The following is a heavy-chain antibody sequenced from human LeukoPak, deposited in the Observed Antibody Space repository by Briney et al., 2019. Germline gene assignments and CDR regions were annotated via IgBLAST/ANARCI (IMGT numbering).Heavy chain of an antibody. V-gene: IGHV4-34*01. CDR3: ARLPVVPAALNWFDP. D-gene: IGHD2-2*01. Sequence: SETLSLTCAVYGGSFSGYYWSWIRQPPGKGLEWIGEINHSGSTNYNPSLKSRVTISVDTSKNQFSLKLSSVTAADTAVYYCARLPVVPAALNWFDPWGQGTLVTVSS. CDR1: GGSFSGYY. CDR2: INHSGST. J-gene: IGHJ5*02.